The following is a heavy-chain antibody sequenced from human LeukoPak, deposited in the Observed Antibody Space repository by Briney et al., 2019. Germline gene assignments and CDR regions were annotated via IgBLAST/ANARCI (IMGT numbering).Heavy chain of an antibody. Sequence: GGSLRLSCAASGFTFSSYAMSWVRQAPGKGLEWVSAISGSGGSTYYADSVKGRFTISRDNSKNTLYLQMNSLGAEDTAVYYCAKIMRYYDSSGYYSNYFDYWGQGTLVTVSS. D-gene: IGHD3-22*01. CDR1: GFTFSSYA. CDR3: AKIMRYYDSSGYYSNYFDY. V-gene: IGHV3-23*01. J-gene: IGHJ4*02. CDR2: ISGSGGST.